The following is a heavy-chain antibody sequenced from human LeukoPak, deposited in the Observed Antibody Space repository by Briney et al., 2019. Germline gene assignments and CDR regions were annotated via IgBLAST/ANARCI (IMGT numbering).Heavy chain of an antibody. V-gene: IGHV3-66*02. CDR2: IYSGGST. Sequence: GGSLRLSCAASGFTVSSNYMSWVRQAPGKGLEWVSVIYSGGSTYYADSVKGRFNIYRDNSKNTLYLQMNSLRAEDTAVYYCARDLEGPFDYWGQGTLVTVSS. CDR3: ARDLEGPFDY. CDR1: GFTVSSNY. J-gene: IGHJ4*02.